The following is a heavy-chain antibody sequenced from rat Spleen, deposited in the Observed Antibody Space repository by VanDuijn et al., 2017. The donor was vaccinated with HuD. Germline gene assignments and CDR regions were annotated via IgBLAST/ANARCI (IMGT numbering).Heavy chain of an antibody. CDR3: TRPDNTYYVMDA. CDR2: ISHDGSST. J-gene: IGHJ4*01. CDR1: GFTFSDCY. D-gene: IGHD1-10*01. V-gene: IGHV5-29*01. Sequence: EVQLVESGGGLVQPGRSLKLSCAASGFTFSDCYMAWVRQAPTKGLEWVATISHDGSSTYYRGSVKGRFTISRDNARSTLYLQMDSLRSEDTATYYCTRPDNTYYVMDAWGQGASVTVSS.